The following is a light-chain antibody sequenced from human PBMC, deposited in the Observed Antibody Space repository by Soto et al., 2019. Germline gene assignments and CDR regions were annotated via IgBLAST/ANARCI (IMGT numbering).Light chain of an antibody. CDR1: QSVANNY. J-gene: IGKJ2*01. Sequence: EIVLTQSPGTLSLSPGEGATLSCRASQSVANNYVAWYQHKPGQAPRLLIYHASSRATGIPDNFSGTGSGTDFTLTISRLEPEDFVVYFCQQYGTSPRTFGQGTKLEIK. CDR2: HAS. CDR3: QQYGTSPRT. V-gene: IGKV3-20*01.